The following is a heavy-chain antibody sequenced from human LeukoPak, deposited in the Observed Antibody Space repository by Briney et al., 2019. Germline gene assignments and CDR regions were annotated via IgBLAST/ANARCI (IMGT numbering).Heavy chain of an antibody. Sequence: PSETLSLTCSISGDSISSYYWTWIRQPPGKGLEWIGYIYYSGSTNYNPSLKSRVTISVDTSKNQFSLKLSSVTAADTAVYFCARGSRTWYGWFDPWGQGTVVTVSS. CDR1: GDSISSYY. CDR2: IYYSGST. J-gene: IGHJ5*02. CDR3: ARGSRTWYGWFDP. V-gene: IGHV4-59*08. D-gene: IGHD6-13*01.